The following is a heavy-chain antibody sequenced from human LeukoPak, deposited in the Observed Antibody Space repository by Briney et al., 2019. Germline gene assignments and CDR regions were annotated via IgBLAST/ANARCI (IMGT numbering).Heavy chain of an antibody. V-gene: IGHV3-11*01. CDR3: ATDGAGFDT. CDR1: GFTFDDYY. CDR2: INIGGTNT. J-gene: IGHJ5*02. Sequence: GGSLRLSCAASGFTFDDYYMSWIRQAPGKGLEWLSYINIGGTNTHYADSVKGRFTISRDNAKKSLYLEMNNLRAEDTAVYYCATDGAGFDTWGQGVLV.